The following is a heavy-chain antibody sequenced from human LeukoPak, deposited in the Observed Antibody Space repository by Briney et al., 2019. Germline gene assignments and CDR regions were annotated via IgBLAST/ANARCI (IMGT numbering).Heavy chain of an antibody. CDR3: ARGSSSWPQDYFDY. J-gene: IGHJ4*02. V-gene: IGHV6-1*01. CDR1: GDSVSSDNAT. CDR2: AYYRSTWFY. Sequence: SQTLSLTCAISGDSVSSDNATWNWTRQSPSRGLEWLGMAYYRSTWFYNFAVSVKSRVSINPDTAKSQFSLQLNSLSPEDTAVYYCARGSSSWPQDYFDYWGQGTLVTVSS. D-gene: IGHD6-13*01.